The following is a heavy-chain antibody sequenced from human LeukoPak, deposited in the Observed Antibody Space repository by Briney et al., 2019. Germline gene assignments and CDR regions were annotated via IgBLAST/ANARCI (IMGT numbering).Heavy chain of an antibody. CDR2: ISWNGVAI. Sequence: GGSLRLSCAASGFTFDDYAMHWVRQAPGKGLEWVSGISWNGVAIGYADSVRGRFTTSRDNAKNSLFLQMNSLRPDDTALYYCVKGAAVHYFYYMDVWGKGTTVTISS. CDR3: VKGAAVHYFYYMDV. J-gene: IGHJ6*03. D-gene: IGHD2-15*01. CDR1: GFTFDDYA. V-gene: IGHV3-9*01.